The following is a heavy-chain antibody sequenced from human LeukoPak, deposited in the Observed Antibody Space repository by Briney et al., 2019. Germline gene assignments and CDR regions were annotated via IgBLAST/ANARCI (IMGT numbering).Heavy chain of an antibody. Sequence: LGGSLRLSCAASGFTFRNHDIHWVRQAPGKGLEWVASIRFHGNSQYYADYVKGRFTISRDNSENTVSLQMNSLRAEDTALYFCAKELLRNPDFDYWGQGTLVTVSS. J-gene: IGHJ4*02. V-gene: IGHV3-30*02. CDR2: IRFHGNSQ. CDR3: AKELLRNPDFDY. D-gene: IGHD1-14*01. CDR1: GFTFRNHD.